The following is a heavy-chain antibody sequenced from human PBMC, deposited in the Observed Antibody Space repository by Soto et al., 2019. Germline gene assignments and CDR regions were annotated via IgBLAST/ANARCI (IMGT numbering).Heavy chain of an antibody. CDR2: ITGSGYSA. CDR1: GLAFSNYA. J-gene: IGHJ4*02. Sequence: EAQLLESGGGLVQPGGSLRLSCAASGLAFSNYAMTWARQAPGKGLEWVSIITGSGYSAYYGGAVKGRFTTSRDNSRSTLYLQRTGLRADDTADNYCGKGNLLLDTFDFWGQGTLVTVS. D-gene: IGHD5-18*01. V-gene: IGHV3-23*01. CDR3: GKGNLLLDTFDF.